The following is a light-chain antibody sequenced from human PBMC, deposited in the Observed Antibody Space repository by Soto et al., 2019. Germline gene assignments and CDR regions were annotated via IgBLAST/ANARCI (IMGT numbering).Light chain of an antibody. CDR1: SSGVGGYNF. Sequence: QSVMNQPPSAAGSPVQAVTISCTGTSSGVGGYNFVSSYQQHPCKAPKLIIYEVSKRPSAVPERFSRSKSGNPASLTVTGLQAADDAAYYGSLDAGSGIYVLGTSTKVNVL. CDR3: SLDAGSGIYV. CDR2: EVS. V-gene: IGLV2-8*01. J-gene: IGLJ1*01.